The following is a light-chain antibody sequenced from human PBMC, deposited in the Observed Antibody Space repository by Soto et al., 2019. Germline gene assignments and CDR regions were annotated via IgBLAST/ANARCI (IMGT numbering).Light chain of an antibody. Sequence: ERVMTQSPATLSVSPGERATPSCRASQSVSSNLAWYQQKPGQAPRLLIYGASTRATGIPARFSGSGSGTEFTLTISSLQSEDFAVYYCQQYNNWPPAFGQGTRLEIK. CDR1: QSVSSN. CDR3: QQYNNWPPA. CDR2: GAS. V-gene: IGKV3-15*01. J-gene: IGKJ5*01.